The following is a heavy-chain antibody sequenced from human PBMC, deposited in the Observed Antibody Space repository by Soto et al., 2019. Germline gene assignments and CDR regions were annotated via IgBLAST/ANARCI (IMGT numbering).Heavy chain of an antibody. CDR2: ISYDGSNK. CDR3: ARWYQLLTTFDY. J-gene: IGHJ4*02. V-gene: IGHV3-30-3*01. CDR1: GFTFSSYA. Sequence: QVQLVESGGGVVQPGRSLRLSCAASGFTFSSYAMHWVRQAPGKGLEWVAVISYDGSNKYYADSVKGRFTISRDNSKNTLYLQMNSLRAEDTAVYYCARWYQLLTTFDYWGQGTLVTVSS. D-gene: IGHD2-2*01.